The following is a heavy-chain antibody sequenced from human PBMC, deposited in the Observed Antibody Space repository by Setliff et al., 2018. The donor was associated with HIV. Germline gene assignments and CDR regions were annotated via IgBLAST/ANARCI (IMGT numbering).Heavy chain of an antibody. CDR2: IYHSGST. D-gene: IGHD3-16*02. CDR3: ARALIYDYVWGSYRFDAFDI. Sequence: LSLTCAVSGYSISSGYYWGWIRQPPGKGLEWIGSIYHSGSTYYNPSLKSRVTISVDTSKNQFSLKLSSVTAADTAVYYCARALIYDYVWGSYRFDAFDIWGQGTMVTVSS. J-gene: IGHJ3*02. CDR1: GYSISSGYY. V-gene: IGHV4-38-2*01.